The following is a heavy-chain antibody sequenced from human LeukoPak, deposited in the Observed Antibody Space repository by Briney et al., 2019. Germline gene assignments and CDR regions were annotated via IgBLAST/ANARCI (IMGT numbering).Heavy chain of an antibody. CDR1: GYTFTGYY. CDR2: INPNSGGT. V-gene: IGHV1-2*04. Sequence: ASVKVSCKASGYTFTGYYMRWVRQAPGQGLEWMGWINPNSGGTNYAQKFQGWVTMTRDTSISTAYMELSSLRSEDTAVYYCAKAKLRDIEYFDYWGQGTLVTVSS. CDR3: AKAKLRDIEYFDY. D-gene: IGHD5-12*01. J-gene: IGHJ4*02.